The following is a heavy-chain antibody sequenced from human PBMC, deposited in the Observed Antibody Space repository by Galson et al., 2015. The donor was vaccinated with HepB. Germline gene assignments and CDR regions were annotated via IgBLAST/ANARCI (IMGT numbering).Heavy chain of an antibody. J-gene: IGHJ3*02. CDR3: ARSHLSLTDAFDI. CDR2: INPNSGGT. V-gene: IGHV1-2*04. Sequence: SVKVSCKASGYTFTGYYMHWARQAPGQGLEWMGWINPNSGGTNYAQKFQGWVTMTRDTSISTAYMELSRLRSDDTAVYYCARSHLSLTDAFDIWGQGTMVTVSS. CDR1: GYTFTGYY. D-gene: IGHD1-14*01.